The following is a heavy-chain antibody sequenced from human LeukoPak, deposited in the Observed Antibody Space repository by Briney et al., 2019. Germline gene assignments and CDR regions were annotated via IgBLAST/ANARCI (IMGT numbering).Heavy chain of an antibody. CDR3: ASGITMTLRT. Sequence: PGGSLRHSCAASGFTFSSYSMNWVRQAPGKGLEWVSSISSSSSYIYYADSVKGRFTISRDNAKNSLYLQMNSLRAEDTAVYYCASGITMTLRTWGQGTLVTVSS. CDR2: ISSSSSYI. J-gene: IGHJ5*02. V-gene: IGHV3-21*01. D-gene: IGHD3-22*01. CDR1: GFTFSSYS.